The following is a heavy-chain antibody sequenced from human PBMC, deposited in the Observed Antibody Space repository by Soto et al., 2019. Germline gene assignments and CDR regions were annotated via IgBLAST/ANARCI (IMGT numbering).Heavy chain of an antibody. D-gene: IGHD3-22*01. CDR1: GGSISSGGYY. Sequence: SETLSLTCTVSGGSISSGGYYWSRIRPHPGKGLEWIGYIYYSGSNYYNPSLKSRVTISVDTSKNQFSLRLSSVTAADTAMDYCASIFGYDSSGSSSWFDPWGQGTLVTVSS. CDR2: IYYSGSN. J-gene: IGHJ5*02. CDR3: ASIFGYDSSGSSSWFDP. V-gene: IGHV4-31*03.